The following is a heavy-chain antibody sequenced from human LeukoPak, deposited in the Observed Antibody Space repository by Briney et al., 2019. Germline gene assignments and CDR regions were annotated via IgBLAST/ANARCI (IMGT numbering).Heavy chain of an antibody. CDR1: GYSFTSYW. Sequence: GESLKISCKGSGYSFTSYWISWVRQMPGKGLEWMGRIDPSDSYTNYSPSFQGHVTISADKSISTAYLQWSSLKAPDTAMYYCARHKISGWYFDLWGRGTLVTVSS. V-gene: IGHV5-10-1*01. J-gene: IGHJ2*01. CDR2: IDPSDSYT. CDR3: ARHKISGWYFDL.